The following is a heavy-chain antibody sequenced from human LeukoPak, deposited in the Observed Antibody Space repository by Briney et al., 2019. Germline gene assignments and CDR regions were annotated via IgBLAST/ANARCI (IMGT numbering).Heavy chain of an antibody. Sequence: PSETLSLTCTVSGGSISSSSYYWGWIRQPPGKGLEWIGSIFDSGSTYYNPSLKSRVTTSVDTSKNQFFLRLSSVTAADTAVHYCARGSPGYCSGGSCYSDYFDYWGQGTLVTVSS. CDR3: ARGSPGYCSGGSCYSDYFDY. D-gene: IGHD2-15*01. J-gene: IGHJ4*02. CDR2: IFDSGST. V-gene: IGHV4-39*01. CDR1: GGSISSSSYY.